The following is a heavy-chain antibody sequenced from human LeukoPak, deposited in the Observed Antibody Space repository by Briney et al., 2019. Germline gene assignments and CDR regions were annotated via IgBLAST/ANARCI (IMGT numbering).Heavy chain of an antibody. Sequence: SETLSLTCSVSGVSISSYYWTWIGQSLGKGLEWIGYGYYSGDTNYNPSLKSRVTISVDTSRDQFSLRLTSVTAADTGVYYCVSYSRVPGTYHLPYWGRGTLVTVSS. CDR3: VSYSRVPGTYHLPY. J-gene: IGHJ4*02. V-gene: IGHV4-59*01. CDR2: GYYSGDT. D-gene: IGHD1-1*01. CDR1: GVSISSYY.